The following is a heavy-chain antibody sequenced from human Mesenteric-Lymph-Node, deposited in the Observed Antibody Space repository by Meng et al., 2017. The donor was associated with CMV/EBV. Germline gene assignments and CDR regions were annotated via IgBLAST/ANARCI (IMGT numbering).Heavy chain of an antibody. CDR3: ARVVVVRNSGIAAAGTDY. D-gene: IGHD6-13*01. J-gene: IGHJ4*02. CDR1: SFRGYY. Sequence: SFRGYYWSWIRQPPGKGLEWIGEINHSGSTNYTPSLKSRVTISVDTSKNQFSLKLSSVTAADTAVYYCARVVVVRNSGIAAAGTDYWGQGTLVTVSS. CDR2: INHSGST. V-gene: IGHV4-34*01.